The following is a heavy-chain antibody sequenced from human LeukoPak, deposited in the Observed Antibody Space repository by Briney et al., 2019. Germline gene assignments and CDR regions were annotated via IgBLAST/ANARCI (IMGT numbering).Heavy chain of an antibody. J-gene: IGHJ4*02. CDR1: GFTFSSYC. CDR3: ARGLYYDILTGLDY. D-gene: IGHD3-9*01. Sequence: GGSLRLSCAASGFTFSSYCMTWVRQAPGKGLEWVSSISSSGDYIYYADSLKGRFTISRNNAENSLFLQMNSLRAEDTAVYYCARGLYYDILTGLDYWGQGTLVTVSS. CDR2: ISSSGDYI. V-gene: IGHV3-21*04.